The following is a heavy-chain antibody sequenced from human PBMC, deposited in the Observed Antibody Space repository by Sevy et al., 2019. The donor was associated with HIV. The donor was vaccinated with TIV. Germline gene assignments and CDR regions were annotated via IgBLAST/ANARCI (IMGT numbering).Heavy chain of an antibody. V-gene: IGHV4-59*01. D-gene: IGHD6-19*01. CDR1: RGSISGYY. Sequence: SETLSLTCTVSRGSISGYYWSWIRQPPGKGLEWIGYIYYSGTTNYNPSLKSRVTISVDTSKNQFSLKLSSVTAADTAVYYCAGRSSSGWSYFDYWGQGTLVTVSS. CDR3: AGRSSSGWSYFDY. CDR2: IYYSGTT. J-gene: IGHJ4*02.